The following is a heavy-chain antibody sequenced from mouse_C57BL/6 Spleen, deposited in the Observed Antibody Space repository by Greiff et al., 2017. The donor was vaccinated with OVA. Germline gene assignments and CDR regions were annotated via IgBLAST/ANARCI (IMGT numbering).Heavy chain of an antibody. D-gene: IGHD2-4*01. CDR3: AYDYGYWYCDV. CDR2: IHPNSGST. V-gene: IGHV1-64*01. Sequence: QVQLQQPGAELVKPGASVKLSCKASGYTFTSYWMHWVKQRPGQGLEWIGMIHPNSGSTNYNEKFKSKATLTVDKSSSTAYMQLSSLTSEDSAVYYCAYDYGYWYCDVWGTGTTVTVSS. J-gene: IGHJ1*03. CDR1: GYTFTSYW.